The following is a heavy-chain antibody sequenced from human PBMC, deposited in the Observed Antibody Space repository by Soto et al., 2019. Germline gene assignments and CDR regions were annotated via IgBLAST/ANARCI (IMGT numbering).Heavy chain of an antibody. CDR3: ARDLRGSPDY. CDR2: INPDGSTT. CDR1: GFTFSTYW. V-gene: IGHV3-74*01. J-gene: IGHJ4*02. D-gene: IGHD1-26*01. Sequence: GGSLRLSCATSGFTFSTYWFNWVRQAPGKGLVWVSLINPDGSTTTYADSVKGRFTISRDNAKNTVYLQMNSLRDEDTAHYYCARDLRGSPDYWGQGTPVTVSS.